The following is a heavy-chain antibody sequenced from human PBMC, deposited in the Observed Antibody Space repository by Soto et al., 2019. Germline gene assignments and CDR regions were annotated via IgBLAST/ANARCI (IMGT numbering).Heavy chain of an antibody. J-gene: IGHJ5*02. V-gene: IGHV4-39*01. CDR3: ARQYYDIFGWFDP. CDR2: IYYSGST. Sequence: SETLSLTCTVSGSSISSYYWSWIRQPPGKGLEWIGSIYYSGSTYYNPSLKSRVTISVDTSKNQFSLKLSSVTAADTAVYYCARQYYDIFGWFDPWGQGTLVTVSS. D-gene: IGHD3-9*01. CDR1: GSSISSYY.